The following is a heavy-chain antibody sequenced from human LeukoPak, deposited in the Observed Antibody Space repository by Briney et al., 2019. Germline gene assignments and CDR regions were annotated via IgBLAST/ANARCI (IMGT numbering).Heavy chain of an antibody. V-gene: IGHV1-69*04. J-gene: IGHJ5*02. D-gene: IGHD3-10*01. Sequence: SVKVSCKASGGTFSSYAISGVRQAPGQGREWVGSIIPIRGIANYAQKFQGRGTITADKYTTTAYMELSSLRSEDTAVYYCATSHYYGSGATWGQGTLVTVSS. CDR3: ATSHYYGSGAT. CDR2: IIPIRGIA. CDR1: GGTFSSYA.